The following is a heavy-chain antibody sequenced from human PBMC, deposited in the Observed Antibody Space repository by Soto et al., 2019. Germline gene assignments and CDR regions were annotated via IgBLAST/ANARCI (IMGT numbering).Heavy chain of an antibody. D-gene: IGHD3-16*02. CDR3: AAYCYTMTCTHFHGYS. CDR1: GFRFRDYW. J-gene: IGHJ5*02. Sequence: GGSLRLSCAVSGFRFRDYWMSWVRQAPGKGLEWVANIKQDESDKYYVDSVKGRFTISRDNAKNALYLQMNSLRVEDTAVYYCAAYCYTMTCTHFHGYSWGQGTQVTVSS. CDR2: IKQDESDK. V-gene: IGHV3-7*03.